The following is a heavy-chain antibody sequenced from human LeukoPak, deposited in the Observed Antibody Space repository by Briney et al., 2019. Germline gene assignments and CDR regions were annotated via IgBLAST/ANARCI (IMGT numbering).Heavy chain of an antibody. D-gene: IGHD1-1*01. CDR2: IYHSGST. J-gene: IGHJ4*02. CDR1: GGSISSSNW. CDR3: ARDRGTWNDDGFDY. Sequence: PSGTLSLTCAVSGGSISSSNWWSWVRQPPGKWLEWIGEIYHSGSTNYNPSLKSRVTISVDKSKNQFSLKLSSVTAADTAVYYCARDRGTWNDDGFDYWGQGTLVTVSS. V-gene: IGHV4-4*02.